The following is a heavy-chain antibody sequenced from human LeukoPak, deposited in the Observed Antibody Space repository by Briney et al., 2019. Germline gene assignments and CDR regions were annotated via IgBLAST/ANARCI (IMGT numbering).Heavy chain of an antibody. Sequence: ASVKVSCKASGYTFINNWMHWVRQAPGQGLEWIGLINPTGTRTGYAQKFQGRVTMTRDMSTSTDYMELSSLRSEDTAIYYCARDNSVGDIAWWFDPWGQGTLVTVSS. CDR3: ARDNSVGDIAWWFDP. D-gene: IGHD3-10*01. CDR2: INPTGTRT. V-gene: IGHV1-46*01. CDR1: GYTFINNW. J-gene: IGHJ5*02.